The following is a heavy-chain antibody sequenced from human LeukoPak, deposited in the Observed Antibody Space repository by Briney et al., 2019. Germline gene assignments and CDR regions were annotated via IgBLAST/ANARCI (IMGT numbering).Heavy chain of an antibody. CDR1: GGSFSGYY. D-gene: IGHD3-22*01. Sequence: PSETLSLTCAVYGGSFSGYYWSWIRQPPGKGLEWIGEINHSGSTNYNPSLKSRVTISVDTSKNQFSLKLSSVTAADTAVYYCASRNQDYYDSSGYSGSWGQGTLVTVSS. J-gene: IGHJ4*02. CDR2: INHSGST. V-gene: IGHV4-34*01. CDR3: ASRNQDYYDSSGYSGS.